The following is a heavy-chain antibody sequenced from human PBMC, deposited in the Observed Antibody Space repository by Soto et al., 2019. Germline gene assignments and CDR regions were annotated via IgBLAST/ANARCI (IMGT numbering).Heavy chain of an antibody. D-gene: IGHD2-21*01. CDR3: TTNFNHGQEIAS. CDR1: CFTFTNAW. Sequence: GGSLRLSCAASCFTFTNAWMNWVLQAPGKGLEWFGLIKSISYGGTTEYAAPVKGRFTISRGDSNNTLYLQMNSLKTEATAMYYCTTNFNHGQEIASCGHGTLVTVSS. V-gene: IGHV3-15*07. CDR2: IKSISYGGTT. J-gene: IGHJ5*01.